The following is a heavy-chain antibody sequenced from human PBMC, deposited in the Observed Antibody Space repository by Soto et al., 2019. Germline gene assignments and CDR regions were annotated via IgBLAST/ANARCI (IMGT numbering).Heavy chain of an antibody. J-gene: IGHJ4*02. V-gene: IGHV3-15*01. D-gene: IGHD5-18*01. CDR2: IKSKTDGGTT. CDR1: GFTFSNAW. Sequence: GWSLRLSCAASGFTFSNAWMSWVRQAPGKGLEWAGRIKSKTDGGTTDYAAPVKGRFTISRDDSKNTLYLQMNSLKTEVTAVYYCTTDNTAMAEDFDYWGQGTLVTVSS. CDR3: TTDNTAMAEDFDY.